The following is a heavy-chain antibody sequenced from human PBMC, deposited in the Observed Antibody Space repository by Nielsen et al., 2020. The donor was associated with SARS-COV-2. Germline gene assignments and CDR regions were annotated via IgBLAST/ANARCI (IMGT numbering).Heavy chain of an antibody. CDR1: GFSLSTSGVG. CDR3: AHKGGAAAGSPHNWFDP. V-gene: IGHV2-5*02. J-gene: IGHJ5*02. Sequence: SGPTLVKPTQTLMLTCTFSGFSLSTSGVGVGWIRQPPGKALEWLALIYWDDDKRYSPSLKSRLTITKDTSKNQVVLTMTNMDPVDTATYYCAHKGGAAAGSPHNWFDPWGQGTLVTVSS. CDR2: IYWDDDK. D-gene: IGHD6-13*01.